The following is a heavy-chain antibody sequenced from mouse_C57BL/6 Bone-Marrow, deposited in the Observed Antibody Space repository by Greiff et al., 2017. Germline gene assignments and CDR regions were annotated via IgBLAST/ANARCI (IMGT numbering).Heavy chain of an antibody. CDR3: ARWGLRYLDY. CDR2: IHPNSGST. CDR1: GYTFTSSW. J-gene: IGHJ2*01. Sequence: QVQLQQPGAELVKPGASVKLSCKASGYTFTSSWMHWVKQRPGQGLEWIGMIHPNSGSTNYNEKFKSKATLTVDKSSSTAYMQLSSLTSEDSAVYYCARWGLRYLDYWGQGTTLTVSS. D-gene: IGHD2-13*01. V-gene: IGHV1-64*01.